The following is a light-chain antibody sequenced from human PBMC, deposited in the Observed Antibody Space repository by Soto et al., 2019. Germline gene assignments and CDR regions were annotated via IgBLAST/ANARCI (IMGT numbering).Light chain of an antibody. CDR3: QQRSNWPWT. V-gene: IGKV3-11*01. CDR2: DAS. CDR1: QSVNSY. J-gene: IGKJ1*01. Sequence: EIVFTQSPATLSLSPGERATLSCRASQSVNSYLAWYQQKPGQAPRLLIYDASNRATGIPARFSGSGSGTDFTLTISSLEPEDFAVYYCQQRSNWPWTFGQGTKVEIK.